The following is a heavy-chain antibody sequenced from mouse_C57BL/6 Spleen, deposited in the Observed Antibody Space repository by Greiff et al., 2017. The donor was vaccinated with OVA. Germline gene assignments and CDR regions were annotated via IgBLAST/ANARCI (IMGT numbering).Heavy chain of an antibody. Sequence: VQLKESGAELVRPGASVKLSCTASGFNIKDDYMHWVKQRPEQGLEWIGWIDPENGDTEYASKFQGKATITADTSSNTAYLQLSSLTSEDTAVYYCTTGGYPGYWGQGTTLTVSS. D-gene: IGHD2-14*01. CDR3: TTGGYPGY. V-gene: IGHV14-4*01. CDR1: GFNIKDDY. J-gene: IGHJ2*01. CDR2: IDPENGDT.